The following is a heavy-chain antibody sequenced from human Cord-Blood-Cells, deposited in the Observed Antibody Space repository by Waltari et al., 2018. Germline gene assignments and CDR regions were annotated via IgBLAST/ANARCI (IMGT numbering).Heavy chain of an antibody. CDR3: AREQDIVVVPAANWFDP. Sequence: QVQLQQWGAGLLKPSETLSLTCAVYGGSFSGYYWSWIRQPPGKGLEWIGKINHSGSTNYNPSLKSRVTISVDTSKNQFSLKLSSVTAADTAVYYCAREQDIVVVPAANWFDPWGQGTLVTVSS. V-gene: IGHV4-34*01. CDR2: INHSGST. J-gene: IGHJ5*02. D-gene: IGHD2-2*01. CDR1: GGSFSGYY.